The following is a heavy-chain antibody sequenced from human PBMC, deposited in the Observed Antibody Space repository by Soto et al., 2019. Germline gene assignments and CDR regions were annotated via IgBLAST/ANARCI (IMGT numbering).Heavy chain of an antibody. CDR2: IYSDGDT. D-gene: IGHD4-17*01. V-gene: IGHV3-13*01. Sequence: GSVRQSGVVGGCVVGCYDRHCVRQAAGKGLEWVSGIYSDGDTDYSVSARGRFTVSRDNVKNTLYLQMNSLRAGDTAVYYCARAKSAHGDYAFDNWGQGTLVTVSS. J-gene: IGHJ4*02. CDR3: ARAKSAHGDYAFDN. CDR1: GCVVGCYD.